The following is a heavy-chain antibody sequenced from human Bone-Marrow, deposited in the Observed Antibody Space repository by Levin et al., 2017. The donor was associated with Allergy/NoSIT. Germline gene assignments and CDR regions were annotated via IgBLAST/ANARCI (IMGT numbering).Heavy chain of an antibody. Sequence: GGSLRLSCVTSGVSFRYYNMHWVRQAPGKGLEWVAVISYDEKKEFYIDSVKGRFTISRDTAKNILYLQMNSLSVQDTAVYYCAKERATGGNFDYWGQGTLVTVSS. CDR3: AKERATGGNFDY. V-gene: IGHV3-30*18. CDR2: ISYDEKKE. D-gene: IGHD5-24*01. J-gene: IGHJ4*02. CDR1: GVSFRYYN.